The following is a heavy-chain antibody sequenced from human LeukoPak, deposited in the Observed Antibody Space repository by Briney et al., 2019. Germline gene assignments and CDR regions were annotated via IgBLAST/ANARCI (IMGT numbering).Heavy chain of an antibody. Sequence: ASVKVSCKASGYTFTNYDINWVRQATGRGLEWMGWMNPNSGNTGYAQKFQGRVTMTRSTSISTAYMELSSLRSEDTAVYYCARGLDLGRGAYWGQGTLVTVSS. J-gene: IGHJ4*02. D-gene: IGHD7-27*01. CDR2: MNPNSGNT. CDR1: GYTFTNYD. CDR3: ARGLDLGRGAY. V-gene: IGHV1-8*01.